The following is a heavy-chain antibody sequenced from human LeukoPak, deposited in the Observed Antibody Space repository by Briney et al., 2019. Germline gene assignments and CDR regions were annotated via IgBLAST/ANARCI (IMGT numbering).Heavy chain of an antibody. CDR2: IYTSGRT. Sequence: SETLSLTCTVSGGSISSNYWSWIRQPPGKGLEWVGYIYTSGRTKYNPSLKSRVTISVDTSKNQFSLKLSSVTAADTAVYYCARQMYSSFNYFDYWGQGTLVTVSS. J-gene: IGHJ4*02. D-gene: IGHD6-6*01. CDR3: ARQMYSSFNYFDY. CDR1: GGSISSNY. V-gene: IGHV4-4*09.